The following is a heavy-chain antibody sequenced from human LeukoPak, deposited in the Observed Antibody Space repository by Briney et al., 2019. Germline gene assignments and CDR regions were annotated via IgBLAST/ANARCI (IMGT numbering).Heavy chain of an antibody. D-gene: IGHD6-19*01. J-gene: IGHJ2*01. CDR3: ARVRVVAGTTGYFDL. CDR2: IYYSGST. Sequence: SETLSLTCTVSGGSISSSSYYWGWIRQPPGKGLEWIGSIYYSGSTYYNPSLKSRVTISVDTSKNQFSLKLSSVTAADTAVYYCARVRVVAGTTGYFDLWGRGTPVTVSS. CDR1: GGSISSSSYY. V-gene: IGHV4-39*01.